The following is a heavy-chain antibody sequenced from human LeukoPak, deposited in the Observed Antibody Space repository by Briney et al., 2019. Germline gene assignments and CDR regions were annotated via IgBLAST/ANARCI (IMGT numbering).Heavy chain of an antibody. V-gene: IGHV3-23*01. CDR3: AKDPRRLDSSSWYY. J-gene: IGHJ4*02. CDR1: GFTFSSYG. CDR2: ISGSGGST. Sequence: AGGSLRLSCAASGFTFSSYGMSWVRQAPGKGLEWVSAISGSGGSTYYADSVKGRFTISRDNSKNTLYLQMNSLRAEDTAVYYCAKDPRRLDSSSWYYWGQGTLVTVSS. D-gene: IGHD6-13*01.